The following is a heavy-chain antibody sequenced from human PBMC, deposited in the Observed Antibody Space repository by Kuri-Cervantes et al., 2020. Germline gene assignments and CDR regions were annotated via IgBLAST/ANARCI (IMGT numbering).Heavy chain of an antibody. V-gene: IGHV4-38-2*01. CDR2: IYHSGST. CDR1: GYSISSGYY. D-gene: IGHD6-13*01. Sequence: GSLRLSCAVSGYSISSGYYWGWIRQPPGKGLEWIGSIYHSGSTYYNPSLKSRVTISVDTSKNQFSLKLSSVTAADTAVYYCASVVLAAAGPIFDYWGQGTLVTVSS. CDR3: ASVVLAAAGPIFDY. J-gene: IGHJ4*02.